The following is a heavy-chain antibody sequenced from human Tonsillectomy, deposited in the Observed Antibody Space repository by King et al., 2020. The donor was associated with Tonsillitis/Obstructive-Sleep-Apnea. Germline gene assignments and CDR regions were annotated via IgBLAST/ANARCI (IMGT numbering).Heavy chain of an antibody. Sequence: VQLVESGAEVKNPGESLKISCKGSGYSFTDYWIGWVRQMPGKGLEWMGIIYPGDSDTRFSPSFQGQVTISADKSISTAYLQCSSLKASDTAIYYCARVKEYTVMVNPLYYYYMDVWGKGTTVTVSS. D-gene: IGHD5-18*01. J-gene: IGHJ6*03. CDR2: IYPGDSDT. CDR3: ARVKEYTVMVNPLYYYYMDV. V-gene: IGHV5-51*01. CDR1: GYSFTDYW.